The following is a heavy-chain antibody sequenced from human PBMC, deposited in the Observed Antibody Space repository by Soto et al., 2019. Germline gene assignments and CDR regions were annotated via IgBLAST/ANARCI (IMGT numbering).Heavy chain of an antibody. CDR3: ANSYYYGSGAFDS. V-gene: IGHV4-31*03. Sequence: SETLSLTCTVSGGSISSGGYYWSWIRQHPGKGLEWIGYIYYSGSTYYNPSLKSRVTISVDTSKNQFSLKLSSVTAADTAVYYCANSYYYGSGAFDSWGLGTLVTVSS. D-gene: IGHD3-10*01. CDR1: GGSISSGGYY. CDR2: IYYSGST. J-gene: IGHJ4*02.